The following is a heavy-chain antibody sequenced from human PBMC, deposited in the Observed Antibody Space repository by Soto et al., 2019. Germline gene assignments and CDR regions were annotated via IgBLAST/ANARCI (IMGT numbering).Heavy chain of an antibody. J-gene: IGHJ4*02. V-gene: IGHV1-18*01. Sequence: ASVRVSCKASGYTFTSYAMSWVRQAPGQGLEWMGWISAYNGNTNYAQKLQGRVTMTTDTSTSTAYMELRSLRSDDTAVYFCAREAPPEDYWGQGTLVTVSS. CDR3: AREAPPEDY. CDR2: ISAYNGNT. CDR1: GYTFTSYA.